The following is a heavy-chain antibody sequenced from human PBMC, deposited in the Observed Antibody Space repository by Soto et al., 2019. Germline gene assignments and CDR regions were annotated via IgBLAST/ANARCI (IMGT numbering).Heavy chain of an antibody. Sequence: QVQLVQSGAEVKKPGASVKVSCKASGYTFTSYGISWVRQAPGQGLEWMGWIRAYNGNTNYAQKLQGRVTMTTDTYTSTAYLELRSQKSDDTGVVYCARELPTRDVRGQGTTVTVSS. CDR1: GYTFTSYG. J-gene: IGHJ6*02. V-gene: IGHV1-18*01. CDR2: IRAYNGNT. D-gene: IGHD2-15*01. CDR3: ARELPTRDV.